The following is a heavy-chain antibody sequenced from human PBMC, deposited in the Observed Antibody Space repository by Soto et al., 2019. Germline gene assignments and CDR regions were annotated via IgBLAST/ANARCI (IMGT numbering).Heavy chain of an antibody. Sequence: QVQLVESGGGVVQPGRSLRLSCAASGFTFSSYGMHWVRQAPGKGLEWVAVISYEGSNKYYADSVKGRFTISRDNSKNTLYLQMNSLRAEDTAVYYCAKTAAGFVGWFDPWGQGTLVTVSS. J-gene: IGHJ5*02. V-gene: IGHV3-30*18. CDR2: ISYEGSNK. D-gene: IGHD6-13*01. CDR3: AKTAAGFVGWFDP. CDR1: GFTFSSYG.